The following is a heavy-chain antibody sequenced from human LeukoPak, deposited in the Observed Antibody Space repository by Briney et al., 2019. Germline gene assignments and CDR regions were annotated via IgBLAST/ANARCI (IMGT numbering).Heavy chain of an antibody. J-gene: IGHJ1*01. CDR3: ARGGYQFEH. D-gene: IGHD3-16*02. CDR2: IRSKDYGETT. Sequence: KAGGSLRLSCTTSGFTFGNYAMSWFRQAPGKGLEWIGVIRSKDYGETTRYAASVEGRFIISRDDSKSIAYLQMDSLETEDTAVYYCARGGYQFEHWGQGTLITVSS. CDR1: GFTFGNYA. V-gene: IGHV3-49*05.